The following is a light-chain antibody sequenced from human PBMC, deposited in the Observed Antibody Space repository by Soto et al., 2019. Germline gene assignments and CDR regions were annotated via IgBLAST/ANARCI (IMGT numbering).Light chain of an antibody. CDR2: DNN. Sequence: QSVLTQPPLVSAAPGQKVTVSCSGSSSNIGNNHVSWYQHLPGTAPKVLIYDNNKRPSGIPDRFSGSKSATSATLDITGLQTGDEADYYCGSWDRSLRGWVFGGGTKLTVL. V-gene: IGLV1-51*01. CDR1: SSNIGNNH. J-gene: IGLJ3*02. CDR3: GSWDRSLRGWV.